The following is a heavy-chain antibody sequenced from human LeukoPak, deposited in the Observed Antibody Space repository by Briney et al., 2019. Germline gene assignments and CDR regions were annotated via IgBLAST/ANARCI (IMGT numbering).Heavy chain of an antibody. J-gene: IGHJ4*02. V-gene: IGHV1-18*01. Sequence: ASVKVSCKASGYTFTSYGISWVRQAPGQGLEWMGWISAHNGNTNYAQKLQGRVTMTTDTSTSTAYMELRSLRSDDTAVYYCARVLWFGELFPDFDYWGQGTLVTVSS. CDR3: ARVLWFGELFPDFDY. CDR2: ISAHNGNT. D-gene: IGHD3-10*01. CDR1: GYTFTSYG.